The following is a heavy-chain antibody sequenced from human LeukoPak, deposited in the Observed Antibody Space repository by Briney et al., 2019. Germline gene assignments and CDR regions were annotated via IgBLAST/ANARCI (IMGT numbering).Heavy chain of an antibody. V-gene: IGHV3-33*01. CDR3: ARDRGGSKYFDS. Sequence: GGSLRLSCAASGFTFSTYGMHWVRQAPGKGLEWVAVTWSDGSNKFYADSVKGRFTISRDNSKNTLFLQMNSLRAEDTALYSCARDRGGSKYFDSWGQGTLVTVSS. CDR2: TWSDGSNK. J-gene: IGHJ4*02. CDR1: GFTFSTYG. D-gene: IGHD3-10*01.